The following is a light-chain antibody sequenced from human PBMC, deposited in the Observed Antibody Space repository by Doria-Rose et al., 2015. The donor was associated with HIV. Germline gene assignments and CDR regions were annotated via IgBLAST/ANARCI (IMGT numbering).Light chain of an antibody. Sequence: DIVLTQSPGTLSLSPGARATLSCRASHWFSSTYLARYQQKPGQAPSLLIYDGFTRATGIPDRFSASGSGTDFTLTINRLEPEDFALYYCHQYGTSWTFGQGTKVEI. CDR3: HQYGTSWT. CDR2: DGF. V-gene: IGKV3-20*01. J-gene: IGKJ1*01. CDR1: HWFSSTY.